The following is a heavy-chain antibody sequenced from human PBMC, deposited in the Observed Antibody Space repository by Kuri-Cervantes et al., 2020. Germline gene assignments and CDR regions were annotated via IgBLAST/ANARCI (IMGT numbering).Heavy chain of an antibody. V-gene: IGHV3-7*01. Sequence: GESLKISCAASGFTVSSNYMSWVRQAPGKGLEWVANIKQDGSEKYYVDSVKGRFTISRDNAKNSLYLQMNSLRAEDTAVYYCAYYYYGMDVWGQGTTVTVSS. CDR1: GFTVSSNY. CDR2: IKQDGSEK. J-gene: IGHJ6*02. CDR3: AYYYYGMDV.